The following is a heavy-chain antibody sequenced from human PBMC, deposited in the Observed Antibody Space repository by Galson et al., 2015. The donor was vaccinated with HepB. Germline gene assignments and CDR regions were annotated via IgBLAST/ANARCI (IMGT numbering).Heavy chain of an antibody. D-gene: IGHD6-13*01. CDR1: GFTFSSYW. CDR3: ARGDGSIWYSY. CDR2: INQDGGEK. Sequence: SLRLSCAASGFTFSSYWMNWVRQAPGKGLEWVAAINQDGGEKYYVDSVRGRFTISRDNAKNSLDLQMNSLRADDTAVYYCARGDGSIWYSYWGQGILVTVSS. V-gene: IGHV3-7*03. J-gene: IGHJ4*02.